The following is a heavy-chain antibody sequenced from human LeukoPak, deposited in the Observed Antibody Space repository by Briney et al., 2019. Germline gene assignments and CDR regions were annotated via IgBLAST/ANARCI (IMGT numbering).Heavy chain of an antibody. CDR3: ARLYSSSWSQIDY. J-gene: IGHJ4*02. V-gene: IGHV4-59*08. CDR2: IYYSGST. Sequence: PSETLSLTCTVSGGSISSYYWSWIRQPPGKGLEWIGYIYYSGSTNYNPSLKSRVTISVDTSKNQFSLKLSSVTAADTAVYCCARLYSSSWSQIDYWGQGTLVTVSS. CDR1: GGSISSYY. D-gene: IGHD6-13*01.